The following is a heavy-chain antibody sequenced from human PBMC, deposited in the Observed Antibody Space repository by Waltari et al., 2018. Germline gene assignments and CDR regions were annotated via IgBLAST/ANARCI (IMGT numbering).Heavy chain of an antibody. CDR1: GGSISSSSYY. CDR2: IYYSGST. Sequence: QLQLQESGPGLVKPSETLSLTCTVSGGSISSSSYYWGWIRQPPGKGLEWIGSIYYSGSTYYNPSLKGRVTISVDTSKNQFSLKLSSVTAADTAVYYCASQSLRFLEWALPEFDYWGQGTLVTVSS. J-gene: IGHJ4*02. D-gene: IGHD3-3*01. V-gene: IGHV4-39*01. CDR3: ASQSLRFLEWALPEFDY.